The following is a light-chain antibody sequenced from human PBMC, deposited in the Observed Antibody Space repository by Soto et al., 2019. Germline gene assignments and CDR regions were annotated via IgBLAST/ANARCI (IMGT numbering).Light chain of an antibody. CDR3: LVFDSGAHVV. CDR2: DTD. V-gene: IGLV7-46*01. CDR1: TGTVTSGHY. J-gene: IGLJ2*01. Sequence: QTVVTQEPSLTVSPGGTVTLTCGSSTGTVTSGHYPYWFHQKPGQAPRTLIYDTDNKQSWTPARFSGSLLGGKAALTLSGAQPEDEADYYCLVFDSGAHVVFGGGTKLTVL.